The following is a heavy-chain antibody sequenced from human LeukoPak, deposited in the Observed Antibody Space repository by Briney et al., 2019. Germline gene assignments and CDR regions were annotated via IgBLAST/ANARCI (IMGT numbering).Heavy chain of an antibody. J-gene: IGHJ4*02. V-gene: IGHV1-69*10. CDR3: VGSKSARTYFDS. CDR2: IIPILVIT. D-gene: IGHD1-7*01. CDR1: GDSFSIYA. Sequence: SVKVSCKPSGDSFSIYALNWVRQAPGQGLEWMGGIIPILVITNYAQKFQGRVTITADKSTSTVFMDLSSLKSEDTAVYYCVGSKSARTYFDSWGRGTLVTVSS.